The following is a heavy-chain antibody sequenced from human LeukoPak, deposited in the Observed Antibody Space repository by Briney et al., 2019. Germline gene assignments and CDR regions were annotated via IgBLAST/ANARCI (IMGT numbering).Heavy chain of an antibody. D-gene: IGHD5-12*01. CDR2: ISAYNGNT. J-gene: IGHJ3*02. V-gene: IGHV1-18*04. CDR1: GYTFNSYG. CDR3: ASRGYSGYDRSPNAFDI. Sequence: GASVKVSCKASGYTFNSYGISWVRQAPGQGLEWMGWISAYNGNTNYAQKLQGRVTMTTDTSTSTAYMELRSLRSDDTAVYYCASRGYSGYDRSPNAFDIWGQGTMVTVSS.